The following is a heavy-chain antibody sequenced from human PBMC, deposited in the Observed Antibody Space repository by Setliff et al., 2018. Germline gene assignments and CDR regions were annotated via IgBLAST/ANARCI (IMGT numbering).Heavy chain of an antibody. J-gene: IGHJ2*01. V-gene: IGHV5-51*01. CDR1: GYNFNNDW. D-gene: IGHD3-16*01. CDR2: IFPGDSDT. Sequence: HGESLKLSCKGSGYNFNNDWIGWVRQMPGKGLEWMGSIFPGDSDTRYSPSFQGQVTISADKSISTAYLQWNSLKASDTALYYCARRFGAHYFFDLWGRGTLVTVSS. CDR3: ARRFGAHYFFDL.